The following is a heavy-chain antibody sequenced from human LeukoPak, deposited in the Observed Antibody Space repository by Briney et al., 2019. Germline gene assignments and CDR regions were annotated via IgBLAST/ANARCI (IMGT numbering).Heavy chain of an antibody. J-gene: IGHJ4*02. V-gene: IGHV1-69*05. CDR3: ARDGGGRSFGELSVY. CDR2: IIPIFGTA. Sequence: GSSVKVSCKASGGTFSSYAISWVRQAPGQGLEWMGRIIPIFGTANYAQKFQGRVTITTDESTSTAYMELSSLRSEDTAVYYCARDGGGRSFGELSVYWGQGTLVTVSS. CDR1: GGTFSSYA. D-gene: IGHD3-10*01.